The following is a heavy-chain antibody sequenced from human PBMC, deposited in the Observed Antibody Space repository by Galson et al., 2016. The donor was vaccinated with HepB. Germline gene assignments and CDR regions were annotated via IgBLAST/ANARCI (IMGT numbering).Heavy chain of an antibody. Sequence: TLSLTCTVSGGSVSSGNYYWSWIRQPAGKGLEWIGRIFTSGSTTYNPSLKSRVIMSLDTSKNQFSLKLSSVTAADTAVYYCARWGDSYSSGPPGPFYFDYWGQGNLGTVSS. J-gene: IGHJ4*02. V-gene: IGHV4-61*02. CDR3: ARWGDSYSSGPPGPFYFDY. D-gene: IGHD6-19*01. CDR1: GGSVSSGNYY. CDR2: IFTSGST.